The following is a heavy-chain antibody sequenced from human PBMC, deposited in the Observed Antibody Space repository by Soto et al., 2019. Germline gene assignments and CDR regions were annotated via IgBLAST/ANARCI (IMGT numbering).Heavy chain of an antibody. CDR2: TYYRSKWYN. CDR1: GDSVSSNSAA. J-gene: IGHJ5*02. D-gene: IGHD2-2*01. V-gene: IGHV6-1*01. Sequence: SETLSLTCAISGDSVSSNSAAWNWIRQSPSRGLEWLGRTYYRSKWYNDYVVSVKSRITINPDTSKNQFSLQLNSVTPEDTAVYYCARGLGVVVVPAATLYWFDPWGQGTLVTVSS. CDR3: ARGLGVVVVPAATLYWFDP.